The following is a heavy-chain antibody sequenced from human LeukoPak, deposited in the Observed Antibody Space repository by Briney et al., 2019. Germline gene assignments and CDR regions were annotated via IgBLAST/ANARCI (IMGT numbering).Heavy chain of an antibody. CDR3: ARITRQQWLVIGDNWFDP. D-gene: IGHD6-19*01. CDR2: IFSNDEK. Sequence: SGPVLVKPTETLTLTCTVSGFSLSNARMGVSWIRQPPGKALKWLAHIFSNDEKSYSTSLKSRLTISKDTSKSQVVLTMTNMDPVDTATYYCARITRQQWLVIGDNWFDPWGQGTLVTVSS. J-gene: IGHJ5*02. V-gene: IGHV2-26*01. CDR1: GFSLSNARMG.